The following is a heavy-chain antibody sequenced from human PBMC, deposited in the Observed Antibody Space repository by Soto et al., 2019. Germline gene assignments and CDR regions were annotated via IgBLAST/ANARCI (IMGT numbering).Heavy chain of an antibody. D-gene: IGHD1-20*01. V-gene: IGHV3-33*03. J-gene: IGHJ4*02. CDR3: AKEGQMKVSTTLDH. CDR1: GFTFSSYG. Sequence: PXGSLRLSCAAAGFTFSSYGMHWVRQAPGKGLEWLAVISYDARNQYYADSAKGRFTISRDNSMNTLYLQMNSLRAEDTAVYFCAKEGQMKVSTTLDHWGLGTLVTVSS. CDR2: ISYDARNQ.